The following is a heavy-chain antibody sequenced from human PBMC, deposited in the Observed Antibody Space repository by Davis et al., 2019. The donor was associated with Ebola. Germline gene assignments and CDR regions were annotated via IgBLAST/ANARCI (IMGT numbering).Heavy chain of an antibody. Sequence: GGSLRLSCAASGFTFSSYGMHWVRQAPGKGLEWVAVIWYDGSNKYYADSVKGRFTISRDNSKNTLYLQMNSLRAEDTAVYYCADTMGFYYYYGMDVWGQGTTVTVSS. CDR1: GFTFSSYG. J-gene: IGHJ6*02. CDR2: IWYDGSNK. CDR3: ADTMGFYYYYGMDV. D-gene: IGHD3-16*01. V-gene: IGHV3-33*08.